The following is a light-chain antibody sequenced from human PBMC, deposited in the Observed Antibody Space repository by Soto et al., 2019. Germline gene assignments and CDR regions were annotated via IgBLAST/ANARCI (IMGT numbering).Light chain of an antibody. CDR2: GAS. CDR3: QHYGSSPRK. CDR1: QSVSSSY. Sequence: EIVLTQSPGTLSLSPGERATLSCRASQSVSSSYLALYQQKPGQAPRLLIYGASSRATGITDRFSGSGSGTDFTLTISRLEPEDFAVYYCQHYGSSPRKFGQGTKVEIK. V-gene: IGKV3-20*01. J-gene: IGKJ1*01.